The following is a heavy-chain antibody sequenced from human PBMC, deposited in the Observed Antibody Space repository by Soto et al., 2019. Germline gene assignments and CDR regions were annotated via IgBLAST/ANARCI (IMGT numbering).Heavy chain of an antibody. J-gene: IGHJ4*02. CDR1: GGSISSSSYY. D-gene: IGHD6-19*01. Sequence: QLQLQESGPGLVKPSETLSLTCTVSGGSISSSSYYWGWIRQPPGKGLEWIGSIYYSGSTYYNPSLKSRVTISVDTSKNQFSLKLSSVTAEDTAVYYCARSEVGWGGWPGLPDYWGQGTLVTVSS. CDR3: ARSEVGWGGWPGLPDY. CDR2: IYYSGST. V-gene: IGHV4-39*01.